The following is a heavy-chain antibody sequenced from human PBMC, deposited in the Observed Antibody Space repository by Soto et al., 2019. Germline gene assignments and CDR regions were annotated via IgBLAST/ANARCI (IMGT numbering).Heavy chain of an antibody. CDR2: TRNKAKSYTT. CDR3: TRWAGEHQKLEGYYSGLDV. CDR1: GFTLSDHY. V-gene: IGHV3-72*01. Sequence: PGGSLRLSCAASGFTLSDHYMEWWRQAPGERVVWVGQTRNKAKSYTTKYAASVKGRFTTSRDYSENSLHLQMNSLKTDDTAVYYCTRWAGEHQKLEGYYSGLDVWGLGTTVTSP. J-gene: IGHJ6*02. D-gene: IGHD7-27*01.